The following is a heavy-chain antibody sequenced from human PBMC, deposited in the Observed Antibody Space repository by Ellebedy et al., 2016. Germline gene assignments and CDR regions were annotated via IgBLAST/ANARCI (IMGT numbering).Heavy chain of an antibody. CDR3: ARGVEWLRFSGNMDV. V-gene: IGHV1-69*10. Sequence: ASVKVSCKASGGTFSSYAISWVRQAPGRGLEWMGGIIPILGIANYAQKFQGRVTITADKSTSTADMELSSLRSEDTAVYYCARGVEWLRFSGNMDVWGKGTTVTVSS. D-gene: IGHD5-12*01. J-gene: IGHJ6*03. CDR1: GGTFSSYA. CDR2: IIPILGIA.